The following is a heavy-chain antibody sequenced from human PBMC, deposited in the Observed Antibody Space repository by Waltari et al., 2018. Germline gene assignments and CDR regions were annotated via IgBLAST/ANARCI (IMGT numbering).Heavy chain of an antibody. CDR3: ARRAGCLAREDYFDY. V-gene: IGHV4-39*01. D-gene: IGHD3-10*01. Sequence: QLQLQESGPGLVTPSETMSHTCTVSGGSTRSSSYYGGWLRRPPGKGLEWIWSIYYIGRTYYNPSLTSRFTISVDTSKSQFSLKLSSVTAADTAVYYCARRAGCLAREDYFDYWGQGTLVTVSS. J-gene: IGHJ4*02. CDR1: GGSTRSSSYY. CDR2: IYYIGRT.